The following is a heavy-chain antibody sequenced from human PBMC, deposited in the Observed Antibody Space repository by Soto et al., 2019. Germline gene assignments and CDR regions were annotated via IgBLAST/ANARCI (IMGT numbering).Heavy chain of an antibody. CDR2: IYYSGST. D-gene: IGHD6-19*01. Sequence: SETLSLTCAVSGGSISSGGYSWSWIRQPPGKGLEWIGYIYYSGSTNYNPSLKSRVTISVDTSKNQFSLKLSSVTAADTAVYYCARRYGWNFDFWGQGTQVTVSS. V-gene: IGHV4-61*08. CDR3: ARRYGWNFDF. J-gene: IGHJ4*02. CDR1: GGSISSGGYS.